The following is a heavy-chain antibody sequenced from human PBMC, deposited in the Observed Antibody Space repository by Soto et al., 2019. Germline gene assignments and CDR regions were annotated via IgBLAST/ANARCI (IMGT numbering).Heavy chain of an antibody. D-gene: IGHD6-13*01. CDR3: ARAGPKRKQLDNYYYYMDV. J-gene: IGHJ6*03. Sequence: QVQLVQSGAEVKKPGSSVKVSCKASGGTFSSYTISWVRQAPGQGLEWMGRIIPILGIANYAQKFQGRVTITADKSTSTAYMELSSPRSHDTAVYYCARAGPKRKQLDNYYYYMDVWGKGTTVTVSS. CDR1: GGTFSSYT. CDR2: IIPILGIA. V-gene: IGHV1-69*02.